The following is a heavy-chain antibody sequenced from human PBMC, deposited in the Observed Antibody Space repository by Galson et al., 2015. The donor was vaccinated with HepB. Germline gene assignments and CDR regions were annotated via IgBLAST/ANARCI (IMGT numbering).Heavy chain of an antibody. Sequence: SVKVSCKASGGTFSSYAISWVRQAPGQGLEWMGEIIPIFGTANYAQKFQGRVTITADESTSTAYMELSSLRSEDTAVYYCARDPGWSSSWYYFDYWGQGTLVTVSS. CDR3: ARDPGWSSSWYYFDY. D-gene: IGHD6-13*01. V-gene: IGHV1-69*13. J-gene: IGHJ4*02. CDR2: IIPIFGTA. CDR1: GGTFSSYA.